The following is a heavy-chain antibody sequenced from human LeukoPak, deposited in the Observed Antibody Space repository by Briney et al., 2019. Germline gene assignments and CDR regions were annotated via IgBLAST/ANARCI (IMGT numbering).Heavy chain of an antibody. V-gene: IGHV1-8*01. CDR3: ARVSEYYDFWSGYSNWFDP. Sequence: ASVKVSCKASGYTFTSYDINWVRQATGQGLEWMGWMNPNSGNTGYAQKFQGRVTMTRNTSISTAYMELSSLRSEDTAVYYCARVSEYYDFWSGYSNWFDPWGQGTLVTVSS. CDR1: GYTFTSYD. CDR2: MNPNSGNT. D-gene: IGHD3-3*01. J-gene: IGHJ5*02.